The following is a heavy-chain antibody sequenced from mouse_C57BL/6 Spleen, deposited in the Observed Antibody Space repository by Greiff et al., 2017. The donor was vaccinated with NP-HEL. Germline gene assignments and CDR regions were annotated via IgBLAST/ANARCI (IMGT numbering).Heavy chain of an antibody. J-gene: IGHJ2*01. D-gene: IGHD1-1*01. CDR2: INPNNGGT. CDR1: GYTFTDYY. CDR3: ARDGSNWYYFDY. V-gene: IGHV1-19*01. Sequence: VQLKQSGPALVKPGASVKMSCKASGYTFTDYYMNWVKQSHGKSLEWIGIINPNNGGTSYNQKFKGQATLTVDKSSNTDYMELNSLTSEDSAVYYCARDGSNWYYFDYWGQGTTLTVSS.